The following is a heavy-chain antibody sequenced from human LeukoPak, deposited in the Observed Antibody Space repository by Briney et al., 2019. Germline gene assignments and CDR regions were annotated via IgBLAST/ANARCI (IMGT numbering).Heavy chain of an antibody. D-gene: IGHD2-15*01. CDR2: MNPNSGNT. CDR1: GYTFTSYD. J-gene: IGHJ4*02. CDR3: ARDFGLAVLVAATPLGY. Sequence: GASVKVSCKASGYTFTSYDINWVRQATGQGLEWMGWMNPNSGNTGYAQKFQGRVTMTRNTSISTAYMELSSLRSEDTAVYYCARDFGLAVLVAATPLGYWGQGTLVTVSS. V-gene: IGHV1-8*01.